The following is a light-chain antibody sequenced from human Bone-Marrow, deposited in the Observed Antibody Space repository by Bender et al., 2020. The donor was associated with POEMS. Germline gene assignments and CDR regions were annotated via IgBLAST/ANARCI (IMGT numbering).Light chain of an antibody. CDR2: KDN. V-gene: IGLV3-25*03. J-gene: IGLJ2*01. CDR3: QSADTSGSYLI. Sequence: ELTQQASVSVSPGQTARITCSGDVLATQYVYWYQQKAGQAPVMLIYKDNERPSGIPERVSGPSSGTTATLSISGVQPEDEAQYSCQSADTSGSYLIFGGGTKLTVL. CDR1: VLATQY.